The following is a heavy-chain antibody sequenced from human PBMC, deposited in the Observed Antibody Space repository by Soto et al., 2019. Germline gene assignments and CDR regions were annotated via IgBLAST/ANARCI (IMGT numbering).Heavy chain of an antibody. D-gene: IGHD3-22*01. J-gene: IGHJ4*02. CDR2: IYYSGST. CDR3: AREMGASSGLDY. Sequence: SETLSLTCSVSGGSISSGDYYWMWIRQPPGKGLEWIGYIYYSGSTYYNPSLKSRVTISIDTSKNQFSLKLSSVTATDTAVYYCAREMGASSGLDYWGQGALVTVSS. V-gene: IGHV4-30-4*01. CDR1: GGSISSGDYY.